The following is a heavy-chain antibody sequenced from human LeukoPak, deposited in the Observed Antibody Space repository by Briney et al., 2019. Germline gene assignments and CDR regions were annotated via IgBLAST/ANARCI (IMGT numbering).Heavy chain of an antibody. CDR2: LYHPDST. CDR3: ARQYDSYFYYYLDL. D-gene: IGHD2-2*01. Sequence: PSETLSLTCGVSGYPINNAYYWVWIRQPQGKGLEWIGSLYHPDSTYYNPSLKSRVTMSVDPSRNPFSLRLSFVTAADTAVYYCARQYDSYFYYYLDLWGTGTTVTVSS. CDR1: GYPINNAYY. J-gene: IGHJ6*03. V-gene: IGHV4-38-2*01.